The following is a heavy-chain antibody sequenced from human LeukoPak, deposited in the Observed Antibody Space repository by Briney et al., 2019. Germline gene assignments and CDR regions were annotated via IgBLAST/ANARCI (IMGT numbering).Heavy chain of an antibody. CDR2: INPSGGST. V-gene: IGHV1-46*01. CDR3: ARDPHLPNYYYGMDV. Sequence: GASVKVSCKASGYTFTGYYIHWVRQAPGQGLDWVGVINPSGGSTGYAQSFQGRVTMTRDTSTSTVYMELSSLRSEDTAVYYCARDPHLPNYYYGMDVWGQGTTVTVSS. J-gene: IGHJ6*02. CDR1: GYTFTGYY. D-gene: IGHD2-2*01.